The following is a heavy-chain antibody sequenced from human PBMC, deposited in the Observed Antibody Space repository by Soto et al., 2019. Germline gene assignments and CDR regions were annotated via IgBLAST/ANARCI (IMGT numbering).Heavy chain of an antibody. CDR2: IWYDGSNK. Sequence: GGSLRLSYAASGFTFSSYGMHWVRQAPGKGLEWVAVIWYDGSNKYYADSVKGRFTISRDNSKNTLYLQMNSLRAEDTAVYYCARDRDSNKEHFDYWGQGTLVTVSS. CDR1: GFTFSSYG. J-gene: IGHJ4*02. CDR3: ARDRDSNKEHFDY. D-gene: IGHD4-4*01. V-gene: IGHV3-33*01.